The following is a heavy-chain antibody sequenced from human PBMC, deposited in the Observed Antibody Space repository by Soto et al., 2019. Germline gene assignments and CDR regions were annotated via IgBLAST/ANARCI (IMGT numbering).Heavy chain of an antibody. Sequence: SETLSLTCSVSDASVSKDYWSWIRQPPGKGLEWIGYISHTGYTSYNPSLESRRTISMDKSKNQLSLNLNSVTTADTAVYYCARGQLLFAYWGQGTPVTVSS. CDR2: ISHTGYT. CDR1: DASVSKDY. V-gene: IGHV4-59*02. J-gene: IGHJ4*02. CDR3: ARGQLLFAY. D-gene: IGHD3-10*02.